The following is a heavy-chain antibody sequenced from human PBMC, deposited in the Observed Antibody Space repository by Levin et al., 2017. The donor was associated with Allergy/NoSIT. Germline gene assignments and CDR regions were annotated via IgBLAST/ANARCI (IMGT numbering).Heavy chain of an antibody. V-gene: IGHV4-59*01. Sequence: GSLRLSCTVSGGSISSYYWSWIRQPPGKGLEWIGYIYYSGSTNYNPSLKSRVTISVDTSKNQFSLKLSSVTAADTAVYYCARVGWFRESLKRYYYMDVWGKGTTVTVSS. CDR1: GGSISSYY. J-gene: IGHJ6*03. D-gene: IGHD3-10*01. CDR3: ARVGWFRESLKRYYYMDV. CDR2: IYYSGST.